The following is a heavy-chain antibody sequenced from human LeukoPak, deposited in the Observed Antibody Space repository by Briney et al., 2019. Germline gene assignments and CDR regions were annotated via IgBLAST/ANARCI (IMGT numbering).Heavy chain of an antibody. D-gene: IGHD4-17*01. J-gene: IGHJ4*02. CDR1: GFTFSSSA. CDR3: AEEDEEGDYALDY. Sequence: GGSLRLSCAASGFTFSSSAMSWVRQVPGKGLEWVSGISASGGSTYYADSVKGRFTISRDNSKNTLYLQMNSLRAEDTAVYYCAEEDEEGDYALDYWGQGTLVTVSS. V-gene: IGHV3-23*01. CDR2: ISASGGST.